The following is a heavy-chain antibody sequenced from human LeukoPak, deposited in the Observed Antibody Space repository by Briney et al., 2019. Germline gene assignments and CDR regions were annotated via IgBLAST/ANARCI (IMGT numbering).Heavy chain of an antibody. Sequence: GGSLRLSCAAPGFTFSSYSMNWVRQAPGKGLEWVSSISSSSSYIYYADSVKGRFTISRDNARNSLYLQMNSLRAEDTAVYYCARDQYCSGGSCYGRDSWGQGTLVTVSS. CDR1: GFTFSSYS. CDR2: ISSSSSYI. J-gene: IGHJ4*02. V-gene: IGHV3-21*01. D-gene: IGHD2-15*01. CDR3: ARDQYCSGGSCYGRDS.